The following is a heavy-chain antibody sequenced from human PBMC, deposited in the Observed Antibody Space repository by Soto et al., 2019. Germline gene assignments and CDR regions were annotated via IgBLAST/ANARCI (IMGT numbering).Heavy chain of an antibody. CDR3: ARGPMSDWPLCSH. D-gene: IGHD3-10*02. J-gene: IGHJ4*02. CDR2: ISHSGST. Sequence: QVQVKQWGAGVLKPSETLSFTCGVYGGSFSGYYWTWLRQPPGKGLEWIGEISHSGSTDYNPSLWGRVTISIDASKNQLSLNLNSVTAADTAVYYCARGPMSDWPLCSHWGQGILVTVSS. V-gene: IGHV4-34*01. CDR1: GGSFSGYY.